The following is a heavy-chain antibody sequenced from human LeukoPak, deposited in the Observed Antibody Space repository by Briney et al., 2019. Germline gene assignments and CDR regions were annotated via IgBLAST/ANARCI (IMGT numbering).Heavy chain of an antibody. CDR2: INPNSGGT. CDR1: GYTFTGYY. J-gene: IGHJ4*02. Sequence: ASVKVSCKASGYTFTGYYMHWVRQAPGQGLEWMGWINPNSGGTNYAQKFQGRVTMTRDTSISTAYMELSRLRSDDTAVYYCARVRGYCTNGVCPFVYWGQGTLVTVSS. V-gene: IGHV1-2*02. D-gene: IGHD2-8*01. CDR3: ARVRGYCTNGVCPFVY.